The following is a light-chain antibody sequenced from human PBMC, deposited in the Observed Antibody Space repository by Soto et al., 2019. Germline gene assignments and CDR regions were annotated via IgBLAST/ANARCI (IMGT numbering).Light chain of an antibody. CDR3: QQYNSYST. CDR2: GAS. CDR1: QSVDSSH. Sequence: EVVLTQSPGTLSLSPGDRATLSCRASQSVDSSHLAWYQHKPGRAPSLLVYGASRRASGVPDRFSGSGSGTDFTLSIRRLEPDDFATYYCQQYNSYSTFGQGTKLEIK. J-gene: IGKJ2*01. V-gene: IGKV3-20*01.